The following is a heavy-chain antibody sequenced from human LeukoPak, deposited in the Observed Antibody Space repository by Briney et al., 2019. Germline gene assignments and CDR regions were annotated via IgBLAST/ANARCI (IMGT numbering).Heavy chain of an antibody. CDR2: VSGSGGST. CDR3: AKEGDDSSGYYYDDAFDI. V-gene: IGHV3-23*01. J-gene: IGHJ3*02. CDR1: GFTFSSYA. D-gene: IGHD3-22*01. Sequence: PGGSLRLSCAASGFTFSSYAMSWVRQAPGKGLEWVSAVSGSGGSTYYADSVKGRFTISRDNSKNTLYLQMNSLRAEDTAVYYCAKEGDDSSGYYYDDAFDIWGQGTMVTVSS.